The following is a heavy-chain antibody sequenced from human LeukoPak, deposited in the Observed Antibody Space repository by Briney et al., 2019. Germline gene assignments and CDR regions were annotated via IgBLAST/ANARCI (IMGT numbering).Heavy chain of an antibody. Sequence: PSETLFLTCAVYGGSFSSYYWGWIRQPPGKGLEWIGSIYYSGSTYYNPSLKSRVTISVDTSKNQFSLKLSSVTAADTAVYYCARHSAGGGYYMDVWGKGTTVTVSS. D-gene: IGHD3-10*01. CDR3: ARHSAGGGYYMDV. CDR2: IYYSGST. J-gene: IGHJ6*03. CDR1: GGSFSSYY. V-gene: IGHV4-39*01.